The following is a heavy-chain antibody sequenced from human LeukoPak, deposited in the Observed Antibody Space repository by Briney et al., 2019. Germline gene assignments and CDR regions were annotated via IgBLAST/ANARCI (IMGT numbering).Heavy chain of an antibody. CDR2: INPNIGDT. CDR1: GYTFTDYY. CDR3: ARDSDVVASRSGYFDY. D-gene: IGHD5-12*01. V-gene: IGHV1-2*02. Sequence: ASVKVSCKASGYTFTDYYMHWVRQAPGQGLEWMGWINPNIGDTNYAQKFQGRVTMTRDTSISTAYMELSRLRSDDTAVYYCARDSDVVASRSGYFDYWGQGTLVTVSS. J-gene: IGHJ4*02.